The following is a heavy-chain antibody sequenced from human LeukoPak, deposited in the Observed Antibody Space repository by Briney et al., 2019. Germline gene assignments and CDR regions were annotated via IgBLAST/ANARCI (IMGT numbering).Heavy chain of an antibody. CDR1: GYTFTGYY. CDR2: INPNSDGT. V-gene: IGHV1-2*02. Sequence: ASVRVSCKASGYTFTGYYMHWVRQAPGQGLEWMGWINPNSDGTNYAQKFQGRVTMTRDTSISTAYMELSRLRSDDTAVYYCARTMIVGAEDYWGQGTLVTVSS. J-gene: IGHJ4*02. D-gene: IGHD3-22*01. CDR3: ARTMIVGAEDY.